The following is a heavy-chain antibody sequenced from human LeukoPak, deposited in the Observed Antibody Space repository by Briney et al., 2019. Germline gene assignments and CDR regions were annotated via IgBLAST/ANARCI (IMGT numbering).Heavy chain of an antibody. D-gene: IGHD6-13*01. V-gene: IGHV3-21*04. CDR2: ITSSSTSM. J-gene: IGHJ4*02. CDR3: ARGSGSSWYFYFDY. CDR1: GFTFNTYS. Sequence: PGGSLRLSCAASGFTFNTYSMNWVRQAPGKGLEWVSSITSSSTSMYYADSVKGRFTISRDNAKNSVYLQMNSLRAEDTALYYCARGSGSSWYFYFDYWGQGTLVTVSS.